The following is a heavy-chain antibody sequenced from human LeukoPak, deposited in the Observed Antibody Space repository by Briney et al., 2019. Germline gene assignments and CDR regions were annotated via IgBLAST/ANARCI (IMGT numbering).Heavy chain of an antibody. CDR1: GFTFSTYE. Sequence: GGSLRLSCVASGFTFSTYEMSWVRQAPGKGLEWVSYITSIARTTYYADSVKGRFTISRDNAKNSLYLQMNSLRAEDTAVYYCASSHRPTVADAFDIWGQGTMVTVSS. V-gene: IGHV3-48*03. J-gene: IGHJ3*02. CDR2: ITSIARTT. CDR3: ASSHRPTVADAFDI. D-gene: IGHD4-11*01.